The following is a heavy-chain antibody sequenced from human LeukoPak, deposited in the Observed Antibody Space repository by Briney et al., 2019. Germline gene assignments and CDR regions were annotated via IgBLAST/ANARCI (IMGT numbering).Heavy chain of an antibody. CDR2: ISSSSSTI. V-gene: IGHV3-48*04. Sequence: PGGSLRLSCAASGFTFSSYSMNWVRQAPGKGLEWVSYISSSSSTIYYADSVKGRFTISRDNAKNSLYLQMNSLRAEDTAVYYCAREPLQDSSGYYYFDYWGQGTLVTVSS. CDR1: GFTFSSYS. CDR3: AREPLQDSSGYYYFDY. J-gene: IGHJ4*02. D-gene: IGHD3-22*01.